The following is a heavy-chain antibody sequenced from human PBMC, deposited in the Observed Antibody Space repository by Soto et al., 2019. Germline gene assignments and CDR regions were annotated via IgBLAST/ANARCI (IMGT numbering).Heavy chain of an antibody. CDR1: GFTFSTYA. D-gene: IGHD2-15*01. Sequence: EVELLESGGGLVQPEGSLRLSCAASGFTFSTYAMGWVRQAPGKGLEWVSVVSSGGGTHYADSVKGRFTVSRDNSKNTLSLQMNSLRADDTAVYYCAKRRGAGGHFDYW. V-gene: IGHV3-23*01. CDR2: VSSGGGT. J-gene: IGHJ4*01. CDR3: AKRRGAGGHFDY.